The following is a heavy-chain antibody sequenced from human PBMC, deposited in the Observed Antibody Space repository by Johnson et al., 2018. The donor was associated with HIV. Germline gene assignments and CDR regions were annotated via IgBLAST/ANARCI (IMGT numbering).Heavy chain of an antibody. CDR2: ISWNSGSL. Sequence: VQLVESGGGLVQPGRSLRLSCAASGFNFDDYAMHWVRQAPGKGLEWVSGISWNSGSLGYADYVKGRFTISRDNAKNSLYLQMNSLRAEDTALYYCAKARGIVVVIHPFDIWGQGTVVTVSS. J-gene: IGHJ3*02. D-gene: IGHD3-22*01. CDR1: GFNFDDYA. V-gene: IGHV3-9*01. CDR3: AKARGIVVVIHPFDI.